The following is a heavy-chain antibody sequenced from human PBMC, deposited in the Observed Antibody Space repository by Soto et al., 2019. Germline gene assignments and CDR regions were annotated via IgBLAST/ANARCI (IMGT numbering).Heavy chain of an antibody. Sequence: PGWSLRLSCASSVFSFISYTMNWVRQAPGKGLEWVSSINNNSGRKYYADSVKGRFTISRDNSKNTLFLQMNSLKAEDTAVYFCAKDGDYEYFDYWGQGTQVTVSS. D-gene: IGHD3-22*01. CDR3: AKDGDYEYFDY. J-gene: IGHJ4*02. V-gene: IGHV3-23*01. CDR2: INNNSGRK. CDR1: VFSFISYT.